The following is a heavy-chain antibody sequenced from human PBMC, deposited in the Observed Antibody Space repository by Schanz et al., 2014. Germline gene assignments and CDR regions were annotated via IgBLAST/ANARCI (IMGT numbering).Heavy chain of an antibody. J-gene: IGHJ5*01. D-gene: IGHD3-10*01. Sequence: EVQLLESGGGLVQPGGSLKLSCAASGLIFSNYVMSWVRQAPGKGLEWVSTIGTSGGTNYAESVKGRFTISRDNSKNTVYIQMNSLRAEDTAVYYCAKQHIVRGVIYLNWFDSWGQGTLVTVSS. CDR2: IGTSGGT. CDR1: GLIFSNYV. V-gene: IGHV3-23*01. CDR3: AKQHIVRGVIYLNWFDS.